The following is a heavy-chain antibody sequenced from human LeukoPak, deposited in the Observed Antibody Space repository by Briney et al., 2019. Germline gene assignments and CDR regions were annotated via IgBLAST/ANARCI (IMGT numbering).Heavy chain of an antibody. D-gene: IGHD6-19*01. CDR2: IKQDGSEK. CDR1: GFTFGNYW. Sequence: AGESLRLSCAASGFTFGNYWMSWVRQAPGKGLEWVANIKQDGSEKYYADSVKGRFTISRDNAKKSLFLQMNSLRAEDTAVYYCARDRAGYSSGWNDYWGQGTLVTVSS. CDR3: ARDRAGYSSGWNDY. J-gene: IGHJ4*02. V-gene: IGHV3-7*01.